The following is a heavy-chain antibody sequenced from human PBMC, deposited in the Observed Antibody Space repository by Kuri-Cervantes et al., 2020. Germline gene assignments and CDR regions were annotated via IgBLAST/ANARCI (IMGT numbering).Heavy chain of an antibody. CDR2: ISSSSSYI. V-gene: IGHV3-21*01. Sequence: LSLTCAASGFTFSSYSMNWVRQAPGKGLEWVSSISSSSSYIYYADSVKGRFTISRDNAKNSLYLQMNSLRDEDTAVYYCARSIVATTCGFDYWGQGTLVTVSS. CDR1: GFTFSSYS. J-gene: IGHJ4*02. CDR3: ARSIVATTCGFDY. D-gene: IGHD5-12*01.